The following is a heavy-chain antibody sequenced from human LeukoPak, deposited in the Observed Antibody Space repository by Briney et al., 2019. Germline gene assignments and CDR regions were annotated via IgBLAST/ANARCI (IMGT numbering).Heavy chain of an antibody. V-gene: IGHV3-74*01. D-gene: IGHD1-26*01. CDR2: ISSDGSST. CDR1: GFTFSSYW. J-gene: IGHJ4*02. CDR3: LRDSGSSEYYFDY. Sequence: GGSLRLSCTASGFTFSSYWMHWVRQAPGKGLVWVSRISSDGSSTSYADFGKGRFTISRDNAKNTLYLQMNSLRAEDTAVYYCLRDSGSSEYYFDYWGQGTLVTVSS.